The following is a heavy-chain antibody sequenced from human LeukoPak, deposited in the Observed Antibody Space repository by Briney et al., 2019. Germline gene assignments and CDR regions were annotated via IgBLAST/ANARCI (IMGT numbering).Heavy chain of an antibody. D-gene: IGHD3-10*01. CDR1: GGSISSGGYS. J-gene: IGHJ4*02. V-gene: IGHV4-30-2*01. CDR2: IYHSGST. CDR3: ARSPHGLLLWFGEFRFDY. Sequence: PSQTLSLTCAVSGGSISSGGYSWSWIRQPPGKGLEWIGYIYHSGSTYYNPSLKSRVTISVDRSKNQFSLKLSSVTAADTAVYYCARSPHGLLLWFGEFRFDYWGQGTLVTVSS.